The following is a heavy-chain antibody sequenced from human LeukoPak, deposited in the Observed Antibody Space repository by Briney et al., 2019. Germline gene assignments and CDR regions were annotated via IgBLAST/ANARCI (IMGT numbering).Heavy chain of an antibody. J-gene: IGHJ5*02. CDR1: GFTFSSYW. D-gene: IGHD1-20*01. CDR3: ARDSIRERLTGTYNWFDP. CDR2: ISSSSSYI. V-gene: IGHV3-21*01. Sequence: GGSLRLSCAASGFTFSSYWMSWVRQAPGKGLEWVSSISSSSSYIYYADSVKGRFTISRDNAKNSLYLQMNSLRAEDTAVYYCARDSIRERLTGTYNWFDPWGQGTLVTVSS.